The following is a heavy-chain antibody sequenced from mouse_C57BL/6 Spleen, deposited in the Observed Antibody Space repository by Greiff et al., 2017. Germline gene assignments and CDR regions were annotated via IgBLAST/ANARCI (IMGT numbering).Heavy chain of an antibody. CDR3: TRESSSGYVRYYAMDY. D-gene: IGHD3-2*02. Sequence: EVHLVESGEGLVKPGGSLKLSCAASGFTFSSYAMSWVRQTPEKRLEWVAYISSGGDYIYYADTVKGRFTISRDNARNTLYLQMSSLKSEDTAMYYCTRESSSGYVRYYAMDYWGQGTSVTVSS. J-gene: IGHJ4*01. CDR1: GFTFSSYA. CDR2: ISSGGDYI. V-gene: IGHV5-9-1*02.